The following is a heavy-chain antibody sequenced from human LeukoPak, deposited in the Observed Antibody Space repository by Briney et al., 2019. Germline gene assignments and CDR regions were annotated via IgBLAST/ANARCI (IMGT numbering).Heavy chain of an antibody. CDR2: IAVGSGNT. CDR3: AAVFGSGYYYYFDY. J-gene: IGHJ4*02. Sequence: SVKVSWKASGFTFTSSFMQWVRPARGQRLEWIGWIAVGSGNTNYAQKFQGRVTITRDMSTSTAYMELSSLRSEDTAVYYCAAVFGSGYYYYFDYWGQEALDPVSS. CDR1: GFTFTSSF. D-gene: IGHD3-22*01. V-gene: IGHV1-58*02.